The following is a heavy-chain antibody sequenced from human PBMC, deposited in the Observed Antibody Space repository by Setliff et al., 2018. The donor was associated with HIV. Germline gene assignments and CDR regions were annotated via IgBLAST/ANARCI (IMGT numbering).Heavy chain of an antibody. CDR2: INPNSGDT. Sequence: ASVKVSCKASGYTFTGFYMHWGRQAPGQGLEWMGRINPNSGDTNYAQKFQGRVTMTRDTCISTAYMELSRLRSDDTAVYYCVRVLHCGGDCYTDAFDIWGPVTMVTVSS. D-gene: IGHD2-21*01. V-gene: IGHV1-2*06. CDR1: GYTFTGFY. J-gene: IGHJ3*02. CDR3: VRVLHCGGDCYTDAFDI.